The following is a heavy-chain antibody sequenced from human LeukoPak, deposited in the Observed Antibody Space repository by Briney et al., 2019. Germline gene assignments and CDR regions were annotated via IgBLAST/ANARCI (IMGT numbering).Heavy chain of an antibody. CDR3: AKAGYDILTGYYV. J-gene: IGHJ4*02. CDR2: ISGSGGST. D-gene: IGHD3-9*01. Sequence: GGSLRLACAASGCTLSSYAMSWVRQAPGKGLEWVSAISGSGGSTYYADSVKGRFTISRDNSKNTLYLQMNSLRAEDTAVYYCAKAGYDILTGYYVWGQGTLVTVSS. CDR1: GCTLSSYA. V-gene: IGHV3-23*01.